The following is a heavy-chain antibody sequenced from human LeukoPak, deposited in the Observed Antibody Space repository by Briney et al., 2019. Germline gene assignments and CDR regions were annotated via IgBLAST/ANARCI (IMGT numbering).Heavy chain of an antibody. D-gene: IGHD3-9*01. Sequence: AGSLRLSCAASGFTVSSNHRSWVRQAPGKGLEWVSFIYSGGSTYYADSVTGRFTISRDNSTNTLSLQMNSLRAEDTAVYYCARVIVTGYYDAFDIWGQGTMVTVSS. CDR1: GFTVSSNH. V-gene: IGHV3-53*01. J-gene: IGHJ3*02. CDR3: ARVIVTGYYDAFDI. CDR2: IYSGGST.